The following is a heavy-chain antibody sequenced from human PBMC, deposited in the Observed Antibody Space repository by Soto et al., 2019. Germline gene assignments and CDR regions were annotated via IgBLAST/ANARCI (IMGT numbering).Heavy chain of an antibody. CDR2: IIPILGIA. CDR1: GGTFSSYT. Sequence: SVKVSCKASGGTFSSYTISWVRQAPGQGLEWMGRIIPILGIANYAQKFQGRVTITADKSTSTAYMELSSLRSEDTAVYYCARDCSSTSCYLAFDYWGQGTLVTVSS. CDR3: ARDCSSTSCYLAFDY. V-gene: IGHV1-69*04. D-gene: IGHD2-2*01. J-gene: IGHJ4*02.